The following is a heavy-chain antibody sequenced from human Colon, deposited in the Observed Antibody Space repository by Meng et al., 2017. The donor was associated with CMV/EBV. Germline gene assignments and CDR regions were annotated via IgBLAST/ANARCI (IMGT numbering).Heavy chain of an antibody. D-gene: IGHD3-10*01. CDR2: INHSGST. Sequence: SFSGYYWSWLRQPPGKELEWCGEINHSGSTNYNPSLKSRVTISVDTSKNQFSLKLSSVTAADTAVYYCARGFAVRGVIVLMGWFDPWGQGTLVTVSS. CDR3: ARGFAVRGVIVLMGWFDP. J-gene: IGHJ5*02. CDR1: SFSGYY. V-gene: IGHV4-34*01.